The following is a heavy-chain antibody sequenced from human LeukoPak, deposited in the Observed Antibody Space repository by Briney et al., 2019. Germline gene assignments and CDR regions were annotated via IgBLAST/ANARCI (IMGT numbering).Heavy chain of an antibody. CDR3: ARVPAAMGYYYYYYMDV. V-gene: IGHV1-8*03. CDR1: GYTFTGYY. CDR2: MNPNSGNT. Sequence: ASVKVSCKASGYTFTGYYMHWVRQAPGQGLEWMGWMNPNSGNTGYAQKFQGRVTITRNTSISTAYMELSSLRSEDTAVYYCARVPAAMGYYYYYYMDVWGKGTTVTVSS. J-gene: IGHJ6*03. D-gene: IGHD2-2*01.